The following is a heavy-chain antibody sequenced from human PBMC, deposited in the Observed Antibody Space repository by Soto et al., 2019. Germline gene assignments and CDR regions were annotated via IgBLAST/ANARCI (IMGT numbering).Heavy chain of an antibody. V-gene: IGHV1-3*01. Sequence: ASVKVSCKASGYTFTSYAMHWVRQAPGQRLEWMGWINAGNGNTKYSQKFQGRVTITRDTSASTAYMELSSLRSEDTAVYYCAMTYHGDYYYYGMDVWGQGTTVTVSS. CDR1: GYTFTSYA. CDR3: AMTYHGDYYYYGMDV. D-gene: IGHD4-17*01. CDR2: INAGNGNT. J-gene: IGHJ6*02.